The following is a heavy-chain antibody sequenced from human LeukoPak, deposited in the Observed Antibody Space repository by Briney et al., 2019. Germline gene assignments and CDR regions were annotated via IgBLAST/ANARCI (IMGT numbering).Heavy chain of an antibody. CDR3: ARVGNSGGYYYPLDY. V-gene: IGHV3-72*01. J-gene: IGHJ4*02. Sequence: GGSLRLSCSASGFTFSDHYIDWVRQAPGKGLEWVGRTRDRANSYTTEYAASVKDRFTFSRDDSKNSVYLQMNSLKTEDTAVYYCARVGNSGGYYYPLDYWGQGTLVTVSS. CDR2: TRDRANSYTT. D-gene: IGHD3-22*01. CDR1: GFTFSDHY.